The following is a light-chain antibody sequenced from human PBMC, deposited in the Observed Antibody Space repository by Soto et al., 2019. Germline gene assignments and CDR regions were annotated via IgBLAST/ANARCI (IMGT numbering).Light chain of an antibody. CDR3: CSSAGTSPH. V-gene: IGLV2-11*01. CDR2: DVN. Sequence: QSALTQPRSVSGSPGQSITVSCTGARSDIGAYNFVSWYQQYPGKAPKLIIYDVNKRPSGVPARFSASKSGNTASLTISGLQDDDAARYYCCSSAGTSPHFGGGTKLTVL. J-gene: IGLJ2*01. CDR1: RSDIGAYNF.